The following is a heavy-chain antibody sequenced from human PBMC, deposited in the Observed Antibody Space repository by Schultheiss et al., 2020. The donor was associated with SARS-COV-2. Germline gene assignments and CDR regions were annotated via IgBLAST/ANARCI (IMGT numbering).Heavy chain of an antibody. CDR2: IYHSGST. CDR3: ARLDSVSRDFAY. D-gene: IGHD3-10*01. J-gene: IGHJ4*02. Sequence: SQTLSLTCAVSGYSISSGYYWSWIRQPPGKGLEWIGYIYHSGSTYYNPSLKSRVTISVDTSKNQFSLKLTSVTAADTAVYYCARLDSVSRDFAYWGQGTLVTVSS. V-gene: IGHV4-30-2*02. CDR1: GYSISSGYY.